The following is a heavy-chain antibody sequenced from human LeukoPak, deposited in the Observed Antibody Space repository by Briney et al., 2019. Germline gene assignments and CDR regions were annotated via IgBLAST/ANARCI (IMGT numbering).Heavy chain of an antibody. CDR1: GGSISSGGYY. CDR2: FYWNDDK. CDR3: AHISIVVVPAAILSTLDY. Sequence: TLSLTCTVSGGSISSGGYYWSWIRQPPGKALEWLALFYWNDDKRYSPSLKSRLTITKDTSKNQVVLTMTNMNPVDTATYYCAHISIVVVPAAILSTLDYWGQGTLVTVSS. V-gene: IGHV2-5*01. D-gene: IGHD2-2*02. J-gene: IGHJ4*02.